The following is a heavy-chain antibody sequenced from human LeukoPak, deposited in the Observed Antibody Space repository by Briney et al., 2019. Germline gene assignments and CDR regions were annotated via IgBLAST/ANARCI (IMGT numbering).Heavy chain of an antibody. CDR3: ERGELVSSGWYNWFDP. J-gene: IGHJ5*02. D-gene: IGHD6-19*01. V-gene: IGHV1-2*06. Sequence: ASVKVSCKASGYTFTGYYMHWVRQAPGQGLEWMGRINPNSGGTNYAQKFQGRVTMTRDTSISTAYMELSRLRSDDTAVYYCERGELVSSGWYNWFDPWGQGTLVTVPS. CDR2: INPNSGGT. CDR1: GYTFTGYY.